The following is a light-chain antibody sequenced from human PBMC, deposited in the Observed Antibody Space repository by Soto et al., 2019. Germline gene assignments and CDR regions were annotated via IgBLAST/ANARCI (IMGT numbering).Light chain of an antibody. Sequence: EIIMTQSPATLSVSPGERATLSCRASQSVSSNLAWYRQRPGQAPRLLIYGTSTRATGIPDRFSGSGSGTEFTLTISSLQSEDFAVYYCQQYNNWPLTFGGGTKVEIK. CDR2: GTS. CDR1: QSVSSN. V-gene: IGKV3-15*01. CDR3: QQYNNWPLT. J-gene: IGKJ4*01.